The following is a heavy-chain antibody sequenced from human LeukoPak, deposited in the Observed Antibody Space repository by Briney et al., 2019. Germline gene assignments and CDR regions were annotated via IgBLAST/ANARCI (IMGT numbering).Heavy chain of an antibody. CDR2: IYPGDSDT. D-gene: IGHD5-18*01. Sequence: GESLKISCKGSGYSFTSYWIGWVRQMPGKGLEWMGIIYPGDSDTRYSPSFQGQVTISADKSISTAYLQWSSLKASDTAMYYCARRLGYAAMANDAFDIWGQGTMVTVSS. J-gene: IGHJ3*02. CDR3: ARRLGYAAMANDAFDI. V-gene: IGHV5-51*01. CDR1: GYSFTSYW.